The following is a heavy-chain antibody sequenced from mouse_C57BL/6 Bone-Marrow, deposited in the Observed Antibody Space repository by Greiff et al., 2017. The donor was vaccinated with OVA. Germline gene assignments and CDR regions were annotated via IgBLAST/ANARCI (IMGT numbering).Heavy chain of an antibody. CDR3: ARESGSSFFAY. Sequence: EVKLVESGPGLVKPSQSLSLTCSVTGYSITSGYYWNWIRQFPGNKLEWMGYISYDGSNNYNPSLKNRISITRDTSKNQFFLKLNSVTTEDTATYYCARESGSSFFAYWGQGTLVTVSA. J-gene: IGHJ3*01. CDR1: GYSITSGYY. CDR2: ISYDGSN. V-gene: IGHV3-6*01. D-gene: IGHD1-1*01.